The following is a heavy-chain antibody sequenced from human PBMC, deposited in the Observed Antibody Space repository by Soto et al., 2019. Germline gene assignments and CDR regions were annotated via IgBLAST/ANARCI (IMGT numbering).Heavy chain of an antibody. D-gene: IGHD2-21*01. V-gene: IGHV3-74*01. CDR1: GFTFSSYW. Sequence: PGGSLRLSCAASGFTFSSYWMHWVRQAPGKGLVWVSRINNDGSSTSYAESVKGRFTISRDNAKSTLYLEMSSLRAGDTAVYYCARDPLIGDTDYGLDVWGQGSTVTV. CDR3: ARDPLIGDTDYGLDV. CDR2: INNDGSST. J-gene: IGHJ6*02.